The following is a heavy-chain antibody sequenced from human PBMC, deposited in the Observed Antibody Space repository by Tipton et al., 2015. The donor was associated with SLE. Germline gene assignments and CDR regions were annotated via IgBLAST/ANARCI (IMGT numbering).Heavy chain of an antibody. V-gene: IGHV5-51*03. J-gene: IGHJ3*02. CDR1: GYSFTSYW. D-gene: IGHD2-15*01. CDR2: IYPGDSDT. CDR3: ASRSRCSGGSCYPGAFDI. Sequence: QLVQSGAEVKKPGESLKISCKGSGYSFTSYWIGWVRQMPGKGLEWMGIIYPGDSDTRYSPSFQGQVTISADKSISTAYLQWSSLKASDTAMYYCASRSRCSGGSCYPGAFDIWGQGTMVTVSS.